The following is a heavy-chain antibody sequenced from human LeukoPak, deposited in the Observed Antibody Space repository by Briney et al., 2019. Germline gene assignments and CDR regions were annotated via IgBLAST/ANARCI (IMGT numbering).Heavy chain of an antibody. V-gene: IGHV3-11*01. CDR3: TKTDFWSGYYDY. CDR2: ISSSGSTI. CDR1: GFTFSDYY. D-gene: IGHD3-3*01. Sequence: PGGSLRLSCAASGFTFSDYYMSWIRQAPGKGLEWVSYISSSGSTIYYADSVKGRFTISRDNAKNSLYLQMNSLKTDDTAVYYCTKTDFWSGYYDYWGQGTLVTVSS. J-gene: IGHJ4*02.